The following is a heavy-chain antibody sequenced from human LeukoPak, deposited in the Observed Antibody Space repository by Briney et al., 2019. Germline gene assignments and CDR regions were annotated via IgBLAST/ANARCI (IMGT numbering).Heavy chain of an antibody. CDR2: IYYSGST. Sequence: SETLSLTCTVSGGSISSSSYYWGWIRQPPGKGLEWIGSIYYSGSTYYNPSLKSRVTISVDTSKNQFSLKLSSVTAADTAVYYCARDSRATVVTPRGAFDIWGQGTMVTVSS. V-gene: IGHV4-39*07. D-gene: IGHD4-23*01. CDR3: ARDSRATVVTPRGAFDI. CDR1: GGSISSSSYY. J-gene: IGHJ3*02.